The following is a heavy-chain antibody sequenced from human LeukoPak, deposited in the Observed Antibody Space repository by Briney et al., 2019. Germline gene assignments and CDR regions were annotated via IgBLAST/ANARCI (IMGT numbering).Heavy chain of an antibody. V-gene: IGHV3-23*01. CDR1: GFTFSNYA. Sequence: GGSLRLSCTASGFTFSNYAMSWVRQAPGKGLEWVSAISASGGSTYYADSVKGRFTISRDISKNTLYLQMNSLRAEDTAVYYCAKDQLRFLNYYYYMDVWGKGTTVTVSS. CDR3: AKDQLRFLNYYYYMDV. J-gene: IGHJ6*03. D-gene: IGHD3-3*01. CDR2: ISASGGST.